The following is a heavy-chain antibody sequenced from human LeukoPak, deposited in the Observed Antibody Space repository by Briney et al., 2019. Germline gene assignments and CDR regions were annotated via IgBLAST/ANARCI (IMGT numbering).Heavy chain of an antibody. V-gene: IGHV1-18*01. Sequence: ASVKVSCKASGYTFTSYGISWVRQAPGQGLEWMGWISAYNGNTNYAQKLQGRVTMTTDTSTSTAYMELRGLRSDDTAVYYCARPIRDILTGYYVGYFDYWGQGTLVTVSS. CDR3: ARPIRDILTGYYVGYFDY. CDR2: ISAYNGNT. CDR1: GYTFTSYG. D-gene: IGHD3-9*01. J-gene: IGHJ4*02.